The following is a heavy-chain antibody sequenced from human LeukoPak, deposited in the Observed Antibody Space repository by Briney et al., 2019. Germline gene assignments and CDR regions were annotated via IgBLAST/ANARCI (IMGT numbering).Heavy chain of an antibody. J-gene: IGHJ4*02. V-gene: IGHV3-7*05. D-gene: IGHD2-15*01. CDR3: ARDGGTAGEFDY. CDR2: IKQDGSEK. Sequence: GGSLRLSCAASGFTFSRYWMTWVRQAPGKGLEWVANIKQDGSEKYYVDSVKGRFTISRDNAKNSLYLQMNSLRAEDTAVYYCARDGGTAGEFDYWGQGTLVTVSS. CDR1: GFTFSRYW.